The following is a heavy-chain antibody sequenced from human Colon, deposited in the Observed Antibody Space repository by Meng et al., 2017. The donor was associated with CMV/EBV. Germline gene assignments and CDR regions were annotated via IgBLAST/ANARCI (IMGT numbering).Heavy chain of an antibody. V-gene: IGHV4-34*01. Sequence: FSGYYWNWIRQSPGKGLEWLGEIDHTGSTSYTPSLKSRVTISLDTSKNQFSLKLSSVTAADTALYYCARGIRRPAYSNNNFLSWIDPWGQGSLVTVSS. J-gene: IGHJ5*02. CDR2: IDHTGST. CDR3: ARGIRRPAYSNNNFLSWIDP. D-gene: IGHD6-13*01. CDR1: FSGYY.